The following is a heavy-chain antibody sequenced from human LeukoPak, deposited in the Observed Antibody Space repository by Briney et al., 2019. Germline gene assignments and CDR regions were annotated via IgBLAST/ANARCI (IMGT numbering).Heavy chain of an antibody. D-gene: IGHD4-11*01. CDR3: ANDGQRGFDYSNSLEN. CDR2: IWNDASNQ. J-gene: IGHJ4*02. CDR1: HFTFSHYG. V-gene: IGHV3-33*06. Sequence: PGGSLRLSCVASHFTFSHYGMHWVGQAPGKGLEWVSVIWNDASNQYYADSVKGRFTISRDNSQNTVYLQMNSLRAEDTAVYYCANDGQRGFDYSNSLENWGQGTLVIVSS.